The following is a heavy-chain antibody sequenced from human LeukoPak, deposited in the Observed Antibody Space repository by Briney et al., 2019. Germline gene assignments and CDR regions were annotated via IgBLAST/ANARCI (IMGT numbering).Heavy chain of an antibody. Sequence: GGSLRLSCAASGFIFSSYWMSWVRQAPGKGLEWVSAISRSGNSTFYADSVKGRFTISRDNFKNTLYLQMNSLRADDTAEYYCATEVGSGWFCLDFRGQGTLVTVSS. V-gene: IGHV3-23*01. CDR2: ISRSGNST. CDR3: ATEVGSGWFCLDF. J-gene: IGHJ4*02. CDR1: GFIFSSYW. D-gene: IGHD6-19*01.